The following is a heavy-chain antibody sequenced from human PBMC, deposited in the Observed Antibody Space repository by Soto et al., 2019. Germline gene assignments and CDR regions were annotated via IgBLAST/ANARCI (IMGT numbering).Heavy chain of an antibody. CDR3: ARGQVVAAQH. J-gene: IGHJ1*01. V-gene: IGHV4-30-2*01. CDR2: IYHSGST. D-gene: IGHD2-15*01. CDR1: ARSISTGGYS. Sequence: YLTSALSARSISTGGYSWSWIRQPAGKGLEWIGYIYHSGSTYYNPSLKSRVTISVDRSKNQFSLKLSSVTAADTAVYYCARGQVVAAQHWGQG.